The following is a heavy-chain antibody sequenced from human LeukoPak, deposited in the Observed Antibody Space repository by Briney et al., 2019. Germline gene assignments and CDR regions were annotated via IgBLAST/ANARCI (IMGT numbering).Heavy chain of an antibody. CDR3: ARPWDYGGNPFFDY. D-gene: IGHD4-23*01. CDR1: GGSIGSSSYY. J-gene: IGHJ4*02. Sequence: SETLSLTCSVSGGSIGSSSYYWGWIRQPPGKGLEWIASIYYSGSTYYNPSLKSRVTISVDTSKNQFSLKLSSVTAADTAVYYCARPWDYGGNPFFDYWGQGTLVTVSS. CDR2: IYYSGST. V-gene: IGHV4-39*01.